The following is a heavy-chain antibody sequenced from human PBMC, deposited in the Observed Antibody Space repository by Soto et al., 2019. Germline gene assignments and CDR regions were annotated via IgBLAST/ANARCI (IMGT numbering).Heavy chain of an antibody. D-gene: IGHD3-10*01. Sequence: QVQLVQSGTEGKEPGASVKVSCKASGYTFTAFYMHWVRQAPGQGLEWMGWINSKTGDTRYAQNFQGRVTMTRDTSISTAYMELNSLTSDDTAVYYCTRGTGSIWFDPWGEGTLVTVSS. CDR1: GYTFTAFY. CDR2: INSKTGDT. J-gene: IGHJ5*02. CDR3: TRGTGSIWFDP. V-gene: IGHV1-2*02.